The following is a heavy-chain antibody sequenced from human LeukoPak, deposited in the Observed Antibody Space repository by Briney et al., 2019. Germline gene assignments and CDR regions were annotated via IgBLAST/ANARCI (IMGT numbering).Heavy chain of an antibody. Sequence: GGSLRLSCAASGFTFSSYGMHWVRQAPGKGLEWVAVIWYDGSNKYYADSVKGRFTISRDNSKNTLYLQMNSLRAEDTAVYYCARGGIAAAGLFDYWGQGTLVTVSS. J-gene: IGHJ4*02. CDR2: IWYDGSNK. CDR1: GFTFSSYG. CDR3: ARGGIAAAGLFDY. D-gene: IGHD6-13*01. V-gene: IGHV3-33*01.